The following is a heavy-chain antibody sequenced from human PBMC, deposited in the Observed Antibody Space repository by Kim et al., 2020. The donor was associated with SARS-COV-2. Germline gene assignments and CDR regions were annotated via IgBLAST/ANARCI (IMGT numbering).Heavy chain of an antibody. Sequence: GGSLRLSCEMSGFKFERFAVHWVRQPPVKGLEWVSGLSLDSDRIGYADSVKGRFTVSRDKAKDTLYLQMDSLRIEDTAFYYCTRDLVPGGADYWGQGTLVTVSS. CDR2: LSLDSDRI. CDR3: TRDLVPGGADY. D-gene: IGHD6-6*01. J-gene: IGHJ4*02. CDR1: GFKFERFA. V-gene: IGHV3-9*01.